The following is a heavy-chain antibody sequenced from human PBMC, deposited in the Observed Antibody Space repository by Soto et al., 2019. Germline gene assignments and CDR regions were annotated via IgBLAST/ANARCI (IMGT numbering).Heavy chain of an antibody. V-gene: IGHV3-30-3*01. J-gene: IGHJ4*02. CDR3: ARDKDALADYYFDY. CDR1: RFTFSSYA. CDR2: ISYDGSNK. D-gene: IGHD3-3*02. Sequence: GGSLRLSCAASRFTFSSYAMHWVRQAPGKGLEWVAVISYDGSNKYHADSVRGRFTISRDNSKNTLYLQMNSLRAEDTAVYYCARDKDALADYYFDYWGQGILVTVSS.